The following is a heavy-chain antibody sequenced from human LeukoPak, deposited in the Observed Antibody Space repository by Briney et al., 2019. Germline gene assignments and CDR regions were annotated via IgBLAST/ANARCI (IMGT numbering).Heavy chain of an antibody. J-gene: IGHJ4*02. CDR3: AKGAYSYGLDY. CDR1: GFTFSSYG. Sequence: GGSLRLSRAASGFTFSSYGMHWVRQAPGKGLEWVAVISYDGSNKYYADSVKGRFTISRDNSRNTLYLQMNSLRAEDTAVYYCAKGAYSYGLDYWGQGTLVTVSS. V-gene: IGHV3-30*18. CDR2: ISYDGSNK. D-gene: IGHD5-18*01.